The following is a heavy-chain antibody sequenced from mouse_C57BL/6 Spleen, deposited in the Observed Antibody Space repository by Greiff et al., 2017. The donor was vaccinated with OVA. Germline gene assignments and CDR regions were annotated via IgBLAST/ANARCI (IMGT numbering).Heavy chain of an antibody. Sequence: EVHLVESEGGLVQPGRSMKLSCTASGFTFSAYYMAWVRQVPEKGLDWVANINYDGSSTYYLDSLKSRFIISKDNAKNILYLQMGSLKSEDTATCYCARRGYGSYYVDYWGQGTTLTVSS. CDR1: GFTFSAYY. CDR2: INYDGSST. V-gene: IGHV5-16*01. CDR3: ARRGYGSYYVDY. J-gene: IGHJ2*01. D-gene: IGHD1-1*01.